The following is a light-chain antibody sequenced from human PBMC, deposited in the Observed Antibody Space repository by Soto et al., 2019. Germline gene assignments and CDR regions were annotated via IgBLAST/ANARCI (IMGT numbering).Light chain of an antibody. CDR2: DAS. CDR1: QSVSSY. Sequence: TQSPATLSLSPGERATLSCRASQSVSSYLAWYQQKPGKAPKLLIYDASSLESGVPSRFSGSGSGTEFTLTISSLQPDDFATYYCQQYNSYSGTFGPGTKVDIK. V-gene: IGKV1-5*01. CDR3: QQYNSYSGT. J-gene: IGKJ3*01.